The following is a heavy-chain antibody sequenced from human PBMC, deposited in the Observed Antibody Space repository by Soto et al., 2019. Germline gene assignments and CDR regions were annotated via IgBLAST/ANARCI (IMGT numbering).Heavy chain of an antibody. V-gene: IGHV4-39*01. J-gene: IGHJ4*02. CDR3: ARLGYCTNGVCFTSHYFDY. D-gene: IGHD2-8*01. Sequence: SETLSLTCTVSGGSISSSSYYWGWIRQPPGKGLEWIGSIYYSGSTYYNPSLKSRVTISVDTSKNQFSLKLSSVTAADTAVYYCARLGYCTNGVCFTSHYFDYWGQGTLVTVSS. CDR2: IYYSGST. CDR1: GGSISSSSYY.